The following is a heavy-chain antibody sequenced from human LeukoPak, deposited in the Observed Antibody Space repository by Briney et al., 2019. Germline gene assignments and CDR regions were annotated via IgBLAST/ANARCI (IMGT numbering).Heavy chain of an antibody. CDR2: ISAYNGNT. D-gene: IGHD5-24*01. CDR3: ARGLQETLGWLKAFSAFDI. CDR1: GYTFTSYG. Sequence: ASVKVSCKASGYTFTSYGISWVRQAPGQGLEWMGWISAYNGNTNYAQKLQGRVTMTTDTSTSTAYMELRSLRSDDTAVYYCARGLQETLGWLKAFSAFDIWGQGTMVTVSS. J-gene: IGHJ3*02. V-gene: IGHV1-18*01.